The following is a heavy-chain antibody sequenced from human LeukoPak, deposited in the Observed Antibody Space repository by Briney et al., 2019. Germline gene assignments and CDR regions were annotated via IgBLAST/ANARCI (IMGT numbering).Heavy chain of an antibody. Sequence: GGSLRLSCATSGFTVSSSYMNWVRQAPGKGLEWVSLIYSGGGTYYADSVKGRFTISRDNSKNTLYLQMNSLRAEDTAVYYCARNYYDSSAYYYFDYWGQGTLVTVSS. CDR2: IYSGGGT. CDR1: GFTVSSSY. J-gene: IGHJ4*02. CDR3: ARNYYDSSAYYYFDY. V-gene: IGHV3-66*01. D-gene: IGHD3-22*01.